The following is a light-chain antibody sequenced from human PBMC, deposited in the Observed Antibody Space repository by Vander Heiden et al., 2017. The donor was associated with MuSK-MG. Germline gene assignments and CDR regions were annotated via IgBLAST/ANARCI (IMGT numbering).Light chain of an antibody. CDR3: LSYDSSLSGWV. V-gene: IGLV1-40*01. Sequence: QSVLTQPPSVSGAPGQRVTISCTGSSSNIGAGYDVHWYQQLPGTAPKLLIYGNSNRPSGVPDRFSGSKSGTSASLAINGLQAEDEADYYCLSYDSSLSGWVFGGGTKLTVL. CDR1: SSNIGAGYD. J-gene: IGLJ2*01. CDR2: GNS.